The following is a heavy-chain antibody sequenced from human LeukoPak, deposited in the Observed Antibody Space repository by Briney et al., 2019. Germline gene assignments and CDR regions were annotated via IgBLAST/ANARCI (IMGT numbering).Heavy chain of an antibody. CDR1: GGSISSYY. V-gene: IGHV4-4*07. CDR3: ARENSGIYREFDY. J-gene: IGHJ4*02. Sequence: YPSETLSLTCTVSGGSISSYYWSWIRQPAGKGLEWIGRIYTSGSTNYNASLKSRVSMSVDTSKNQFSLKLSSVTAADTAVFYCARENSGIYREFDYWGQGTLVTVSS. CDR2: IYTSGST. D-gene: IGHD1-26*01.